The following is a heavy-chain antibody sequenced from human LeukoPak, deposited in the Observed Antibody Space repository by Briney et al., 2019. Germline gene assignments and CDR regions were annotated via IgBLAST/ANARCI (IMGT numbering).Heavy chain of an antibody. D-gene: IGHD1-14*01. Sequence: GGSLRRSCVAYGFAVGRHAMSWVRQAPGKGLEWFSGVTHNANVAYYAASVQGRFMSARDNSKDTLFLQMNGLRDEDTAIYYCVKEPELMPSGEWFDPWGHGTLVTVSS. J-gene: IGHJ5*02. CDR2: VTHNANVA. V-gene: IGHV3-23*01. CDR1: GFAVGRHA. CDR3: VKEPELMPSGEWFDP.